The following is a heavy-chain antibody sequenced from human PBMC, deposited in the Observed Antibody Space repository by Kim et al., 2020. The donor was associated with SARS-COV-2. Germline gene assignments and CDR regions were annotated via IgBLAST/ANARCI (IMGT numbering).Heavy chain of an antibody. CDR1: GGSISSGGYY. Sequence: SETLSLTCTVSGGSISSGGYYWSWIRQHPGKGLEWIGYIYYSGSTYYNPSLKSRVTISVDTSKNQFSLKLSSVTAADTAVYYCARDGYSSGWYKAGWFDPWGQGTLVTVSS. V-gene: IGHV4-31*03. D-gene: IGHD6-19*01. CDR2: IYYSGST. J-gene: IGHJ5*02. CDR3: ARDGYSSGWYKAGWFDP.